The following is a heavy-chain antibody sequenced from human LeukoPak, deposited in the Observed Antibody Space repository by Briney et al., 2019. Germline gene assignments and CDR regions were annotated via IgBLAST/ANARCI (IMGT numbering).Heavy chain of an antibody. D-gene: IGHD5-12*01. Sequence: GGSLRLSCAASGFTFSSYAMHWVRQAPGKGLEWVAVISYDGSNKYYTDSVKGRFTISRDNSKNTLYLQMNSLRAEDTAVYYCARGATASFDPWGQGTLVSVSS. V-gene: IGHV3-30-3*01. J-gene: IGHJ5*02. CDR1: GFTFSSYA. CDR2: ISYDGSNK. CDR3: ARGATASFDP.